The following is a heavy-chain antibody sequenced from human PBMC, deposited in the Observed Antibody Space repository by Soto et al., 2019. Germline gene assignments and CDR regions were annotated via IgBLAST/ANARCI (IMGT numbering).Heavy chain of an antibody. CDR3: ARASTVTYYGMDV. CDR2: INHSGST. J-gene: IGHJ6*02. V-gene: IGHV4-34*01. Sequence: QVQLQQWGAGLLKPSETLSLTCAVYGGSFSGYYWSWIRQPPGKGLEWIGEINHSGSTNYNPSLKSRVTISVDTSKNQFSLKLSSVTAADTAVYYCARASTVTYYGMDVWGQGTTVTVSS. D-gene: IGHD4-17*01. CDR1: GGSFSGYY.